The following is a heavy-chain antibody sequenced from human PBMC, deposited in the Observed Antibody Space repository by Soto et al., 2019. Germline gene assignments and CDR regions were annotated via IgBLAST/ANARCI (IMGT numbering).Heavy chain of an antibody. Sequence: SETLTLTCTVSGGSILSGGSYWSSICQHPGQGLEWIGYIYYSGSTYYNQSLKSRVVKSVGAYENQFSLNMSSVTAADMAVYYCARLAYPATGSTAYGDDAFDLWGLGTMVS. CDR1: GGSILSGGSY. D-gene: IGHD2-15*01. J-gene: IGHJ3*01. CDR2: IYYSGST. CDR3: ARLAYPATGSTAYGDDAFDL. V-gene: IGHV4-31*03.